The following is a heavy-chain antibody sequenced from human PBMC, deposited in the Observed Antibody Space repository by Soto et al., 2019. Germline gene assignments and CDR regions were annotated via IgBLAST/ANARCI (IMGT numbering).Heavy chain of an antibody. CDR2: IKQDGSEK. D-gene: IGHD6-6*01. CDR3: ARDFLVRKYSSSDWLDR. J-gene: IGHJ5*02. Sequence: GGSLRLSCGASGFTFRSYWISWGRQAPGKGLEWVANIKQDGSEKYYVDSVKGRFTIYRDNAKNSLYLQMNSLRAEAAAEYYFARDFLVRKYSSSDWLDRWGQGTLVTVSS. V-gene: IGHV3-7*03. CDR1: GFTFRSYW.